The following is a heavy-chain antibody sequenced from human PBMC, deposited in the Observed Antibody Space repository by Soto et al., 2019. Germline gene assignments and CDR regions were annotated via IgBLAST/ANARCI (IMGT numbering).Heavy chain of an antibody. V-gene: IGHV3-11*05. J-gene: IGHJ4*02. CDR3: ARDHHRYSGYDYVDY. CDR2: ISSSSSYT. Sequence: QVQLVESGGGLVKPGGSLRLSCGASGFTVSDYYMSWIRQAQGKGLEWVSYISSSSSYTNYADSVKGRFTISRDNAKNSLYLQMNSLRAEDTAVYYCARDHHRYSGYDYVDYWGQGTLVTVSS. CDR1: GFTVSDYY. D-gene: IGHD5-12*01.